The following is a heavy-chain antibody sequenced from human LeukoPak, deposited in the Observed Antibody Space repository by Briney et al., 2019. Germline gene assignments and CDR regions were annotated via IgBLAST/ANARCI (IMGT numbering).Heavy chain of an antibody. D-gene: IGHD3-22*01. V-gene: IGHV4-59*01. Sequence: SETLSLTCTVSGGSISSYYWSWIRQPPGKGLEWIGYIYYSESTNYNPSLKSRVTISVDTSKNQLSLKLSSVTAADTAVYYCARDGEVEDSSGYIWFDPWGQGTLVTVSS. CDR3: ARDGEVEDSSGYIWFDP. CDR2: IYYSEST. CDR1: GGSISSYY. J-gene: IGHJ5*02.